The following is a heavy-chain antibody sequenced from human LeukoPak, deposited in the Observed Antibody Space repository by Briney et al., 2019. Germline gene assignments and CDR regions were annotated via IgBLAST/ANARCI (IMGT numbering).Heavy chain of an antibody. J-gene: IGHJ4*02. CDR1: GGSISSSSYF. Sequence: AVTLSLICTVSGGSISSSSYFWGWIRQPPGGGLVWIGSIYYSGITYYNPSLKSRVTISVDTSKNQFSLKLSSVTAADTAVYYCARVPAGYDYGEAGIDYWGQGTLVTVSS. CDR3: ARVPAGYDYGEAGIDY. D-gene: IGHD5-12*01. CDR2: IYYSGIT. V-gene: IGHV4-39*07.